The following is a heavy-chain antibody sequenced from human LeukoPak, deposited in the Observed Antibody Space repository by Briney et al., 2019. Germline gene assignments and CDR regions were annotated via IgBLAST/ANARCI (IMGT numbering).Heavy chain of an antibody. CDR2: IKQDGSEK. J-gene: IGHJ5*02. CDR3: ARVSGYNASGWFDP. D-gene: IGHD5-12*01. Sequence: GGSLRLSCAASGFSFSTYWMSWVRQAPGKGLEWVANIKQDGSEKSYVDSVKGRFTISRDNAKNSLYLEMNSLRAEDTAVYYCARVSGYNASGWFDPWGQGTLVTVSS. V-gene: IGHV3-7*04. CDR1: GFSFSTYW.